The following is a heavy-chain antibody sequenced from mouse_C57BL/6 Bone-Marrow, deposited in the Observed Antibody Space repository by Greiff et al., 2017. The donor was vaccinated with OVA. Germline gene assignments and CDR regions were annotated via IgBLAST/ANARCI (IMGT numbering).Heavy chain of an antibody. CDR1: GYSFTDYN. Sequence: VQLQQSGPELVKPGASVKISCKASGYSFTDYNMNWVKQSNGKSLEWIGVINPNYGTTSYNQKFKGKATLTVDQSSSTAYMQLNSLTSEDSAVYYCAKEAGIYYYGRGYSMDYWGQGTTLTVSS. J-gene: IGHJ2*01. V-gene: IGHV1-39*01. D-gene: IGHD1-1*01. CDR3: AKEAGIYYYGRGYSMDY. CDR2: INPNYGTT.